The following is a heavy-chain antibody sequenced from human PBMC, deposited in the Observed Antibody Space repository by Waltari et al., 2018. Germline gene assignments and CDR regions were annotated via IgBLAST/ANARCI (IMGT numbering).Heavy chain of an antibody. CDR3: GRIAFGDDGGYFQY. Sequence: QLQLQESGPGLVRPSETLSLTCTVSGGSITTNYNWAWIRQPPGKGLEWMGNMQYRRRTVYNPSLMSRVTISLDTSKNPFSLTLTSVDAADTAVYFCGRIAFGDDGGYFQYWGQGTLVTVSS. J-gene: IGHJ1*01. D-gene: IGHD4-17*01. V-gene: IGHV4-39*01. CDR2: MQYRRRT. CDR1: GGSITTNYN.